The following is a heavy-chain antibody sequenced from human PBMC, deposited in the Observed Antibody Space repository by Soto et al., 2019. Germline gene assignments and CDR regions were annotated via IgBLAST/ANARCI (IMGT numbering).Heavy chain of an antibody. D-gene: IGHD6-6*01. J-gene: IGHJ4*02. CDR1: GYSFIGYL. CDR3: GRRYSSSSSHVDY. V-gene: IGHV1-2*02. CDR2: INPDSGGT. Sequence: ASVKVSCKASGYSFIGYLIHWVRQAPGQGLEWMGWINPDSGGTNYAQKFRGRVTMTRDKSISTAYMELSSLRSDDTAVYYCGRRYSSSSSHVDYWGQGTLVTVSS.